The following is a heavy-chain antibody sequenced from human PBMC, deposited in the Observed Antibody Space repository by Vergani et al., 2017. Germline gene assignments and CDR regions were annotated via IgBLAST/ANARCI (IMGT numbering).Heavy chain of an antibody. CDR3: AKHFRGWGIDY. Sequence: QVQLLESGGGVFQRGGSLRLSCATSGFTLSNYDMQWIRQVPGKGLEFVAFIQFDGSNQYYADTVKGRFTLSRDFSKNTLYLQMNSLRTDDTATYYCAKHFRGWGIDYWGQGTQVIVSS. D-gene: IGHD3-16*01. CDR2: IQFDGSNQ. CDR1: GFTLSNYD. V-gene: IGHV3-30*02. J-gene: IGHJ4*02.